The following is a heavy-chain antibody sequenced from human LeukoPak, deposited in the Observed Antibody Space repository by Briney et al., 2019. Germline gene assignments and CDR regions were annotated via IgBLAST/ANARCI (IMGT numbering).Heavy chain of an antibody. CDR3: AKERSFGPRDFDY. Sequence: GRSLRLSCAASGFTLSSFGMHWVRQAPGKGLEWMTVISYDGSVIYNADSVKGRFTISRDNSKNTLYLQVDSLRADDTAVYYCAKERSFGPRDFDYWGQGALVTVSS. J-gene: IGHJ4*02. V-gene: IGHV3-30*18. D-gene: IGHD3-10*01. CDR1: GFTLSSFG. CDR2: ISYDGSVI.